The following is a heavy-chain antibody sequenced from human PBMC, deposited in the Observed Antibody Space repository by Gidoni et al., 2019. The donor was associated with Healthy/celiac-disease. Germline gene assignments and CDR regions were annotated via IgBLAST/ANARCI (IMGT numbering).Heavy chain of an antibody. J-gene: IGHJ5*02. Sequence: QVQLQEAGPGLVKPSETLSLTSTVSGGSISSYYWSWIRQPPGKGLEWIGYIYYGGSTTYNPSLKSRVTISVDTSKNQFSLTLSSVTAADTAVYYCARDLRITIFGVGWFDPWGQGTLVTVSS. CDR3: ARDLRITIFGVGWFDP. CDR2: IYYGGST. V-gene: IGHV4-59*01. CDR1: GGSISSYY. D-gene: IGHD3-3*01.